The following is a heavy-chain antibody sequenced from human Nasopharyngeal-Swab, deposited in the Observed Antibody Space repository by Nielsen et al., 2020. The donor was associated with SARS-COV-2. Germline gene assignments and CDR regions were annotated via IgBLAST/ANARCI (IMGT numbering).Heavy chain of an antibody. V-gene: IGHV4-59*11. Sequence: SETLSLTCTVSGGSIVSHYWNWIRLSPGKGLEWIGYIYSTEITKYNPSLGSRVTMSGDTSKNQVYLKLKSLTAADTAVYCCARKGSPDYYYFALDVWGQGTTVTVSS. J-gene: IGHJ6*02. CDR3: ARKGSPDYYYFALDV. CDR1: GGSIVSHY. CDR2: IYSTEIT.